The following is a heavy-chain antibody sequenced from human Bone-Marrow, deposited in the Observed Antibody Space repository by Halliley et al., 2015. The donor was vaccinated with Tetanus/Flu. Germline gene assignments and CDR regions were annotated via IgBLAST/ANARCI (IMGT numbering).Heavy chain of an antibody. D-gene: IGHD6-19*01. J-gene: IGHJ4*02. V-gene: IGHV3-7*04. CDR2: IGKDGRET. Sequence: KGVEGVAKIGKDGRETNYGDSVRGRFTISRDNAKNAVYLQRKGVTVDDTALYYCLGGAGWLTDYWGQGVSVTVSS. CDR3: LGGAGWLTDY.